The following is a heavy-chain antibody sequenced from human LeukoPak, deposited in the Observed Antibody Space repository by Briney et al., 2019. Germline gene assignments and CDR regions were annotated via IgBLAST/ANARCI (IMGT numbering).Heavy chain of an antibody. CDR1: GFTVRNTS. V-gene: IGHV3-66*01. CDR3: ARDVNYYHTY. J-gene: IGHJ4*02. Sequence: GGSLRLSCAASGFTVRNTSMSWVRQAPGKGLEWVSVIYDGVNAHYVESVKGRFPISRYNSKNTLHLQMDNLRAEDTAVYYCARDVNYYHTYWGQGTLVTVSS. D-gene: IGHD3-22*01. CDR2: IYDGVNA.